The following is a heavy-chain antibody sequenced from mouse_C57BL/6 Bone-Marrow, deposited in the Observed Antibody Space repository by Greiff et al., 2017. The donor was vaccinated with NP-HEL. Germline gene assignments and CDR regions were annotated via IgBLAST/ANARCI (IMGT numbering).Heavy chain of an antibody. V-gene: IGHV1-64*01. CDR2: IHPNSGST. CDR1: GYTFTSYW. CDR3: ARIYGSSYEFAY. D-gene: IGHD1-1*01. Sequence: VQLQQPGAELVKPGASVKLSCKASGYTFTSYWMHWVKQRPGQGLEWIGMIHPNSGSTNYNEKFKSKATLTVDKSSSTAYMQLSSLTSEDSAVYYCARIYGSSYEFAYWGQGTLVTVSA. J-gene: IGHJ3*01.